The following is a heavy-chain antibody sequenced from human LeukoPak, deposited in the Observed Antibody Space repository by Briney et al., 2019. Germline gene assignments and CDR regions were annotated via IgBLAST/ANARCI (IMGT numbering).Heavy chain of an antibody. J-gene: IGHJ4*02. CDR3: ARAESSGYPYYFDY. CDR1: GGSISSYY. V-gene: IGHV4-59*01. D-gene: IGHD3-22*01. CDR2: IYYSGST. Sequence: SETLSLTCTVSGGSISSYYWSWIRQPPGKGLEWIGYIYYSGSTNYNPSLKSRVTISVDTSKNQFSLKLSSVTPADTAVYYCARAESSGYPYYFDYWGQGTLVTVSS.